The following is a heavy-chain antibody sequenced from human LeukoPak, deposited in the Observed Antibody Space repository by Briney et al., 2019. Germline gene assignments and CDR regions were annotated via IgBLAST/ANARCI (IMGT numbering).Heavy chain of an antibody. J-gene: IGHJ3*02. CDR2: IYSSGST. V-gene: IGHV4-4*07. D-gene: IGHD3-22*01. CDR1: GDSISSYY. Sequence: SETLSLTCSVSGDSISSYYWSWIRQPAGKGLEWIGRIYSSGSTNHNPSLKSRVTMSVDTSKNQFSLNLNSVTAADTAVYYCARDRRPPYYDSSGYCDGFDIWGPGTMVTVSS. CDR3: ARDRRPPYYDSSGYCDGFDI.